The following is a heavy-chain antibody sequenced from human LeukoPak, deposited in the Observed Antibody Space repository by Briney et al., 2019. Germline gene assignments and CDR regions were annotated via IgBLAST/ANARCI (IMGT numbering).Heavy chain of an antibody. Sequence: GGSLRLSRAASGFTVSSNYMSWVRQAPGKGLEWVSLIDTGGSTYYAGSVRGRFTISRDNSKNTLYLQMNSLRAEDTAVYYCAREYLDGSGWYAYFDYWGQGTLVTVSS. CDR1: GFTVSSNY. D-gene: IGHD6-19*01. CDR2: IDTGGST. J-gene: IGHJ4*02. V-gene: IGHV3-53*01. CDR3: AREYLDGSGWYAYFDY.